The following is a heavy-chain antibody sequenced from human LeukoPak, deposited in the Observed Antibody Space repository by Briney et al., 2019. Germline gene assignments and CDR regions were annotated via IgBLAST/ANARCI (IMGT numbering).Heavy chain of an antibody. V-gene: IGHV3-53*01. J-gene: IGHJ4*02. CDR1: GFTVSSNY. Sequence: GGSLRLSCAASGFTVSSNYMSWVRQAPGKGLEWVSVIYSGGSTYYADSVKGRFTISRDNAENSLYLQMNSLRAEDTAVYYCARDKRDGYYRFDHWGQGTLVTVSS. D-gene: IGHD5-24*01. CDR2: IYSGGST. CDR3: ARDKRDGYYRFDH.